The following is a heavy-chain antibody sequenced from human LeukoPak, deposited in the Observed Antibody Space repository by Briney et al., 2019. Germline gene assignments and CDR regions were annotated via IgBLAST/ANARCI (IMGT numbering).Heavy chain of an antibody. Sequence: SETLSLTCAVYGGSFSGYYWSWIRQPPGKGLEWIGEINHSGSTNYNPSLKSRVTISVDTSKNQFSLKLSSVTAADTAVYYCARLLGYCSSTSCYADAFDIWGQGTMVTVSS. V-gene: IGHV4-34*01. CDR1: GGSFSGYY. J-gene: IGHJ3*02. D-gene: IGHD2-2*01. CDR2: INHSGST. CDR3: ARLLGYCSSTSCYADAFDI.